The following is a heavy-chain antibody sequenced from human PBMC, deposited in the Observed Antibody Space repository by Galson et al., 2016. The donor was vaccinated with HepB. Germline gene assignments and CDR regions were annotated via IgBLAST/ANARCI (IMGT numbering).Heavy chain of an antibody. D-gene: IGHD1-1*01. Sequence: SLRLSCAASGFSLSNAWMSWVRQAPGKGLEWVGRIKSKTDGGTTDYAAPVKGRFTISRDDSKNTLYLQMNSLKTEDTAVYYCTTGGGNWALGMDVWGQGTTVTVAS. V-gene: IGHV3-15*01. J-gene: IGHJ6*02. CDR2: IKSKTDGGTT. CDR3: TTGGGNWALGMDV. CDR1: GFSLSNAW.